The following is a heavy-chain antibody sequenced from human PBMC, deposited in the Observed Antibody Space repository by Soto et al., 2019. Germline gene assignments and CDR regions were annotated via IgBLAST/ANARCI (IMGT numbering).Heavy chain of an antibody. CDR1: GFTFSSYA. J-gene: IGHJ4*02. D-gene: IGHD6-19*01. CDR2: ISGSGGST. V-gene: IGHV3-23*01. Sequence: GGSLRLSCAASGFTFSSYAMTWVRQAPGKGLEWVSGISGSGGSTYYADSVKGRFTISRDNSKNTLYLLMNSLRAEDTAVYYCAKEMKVAVTGTKSFDYWGQGTLVTVSS. CDR3: AKEMKVAVTGTKSFDY.